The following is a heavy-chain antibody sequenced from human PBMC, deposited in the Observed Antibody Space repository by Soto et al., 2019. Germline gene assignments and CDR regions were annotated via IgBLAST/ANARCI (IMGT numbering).Heavy chain of an antibody. V-gene: IGHV4-59*01. D-gene: IGHD2-2*01. Sequence: SETLSLTCTVSGGSISSYYWSWIRQPPGKGLEWIGYIYYSGSTNYNPSLKSRVTISVDTSKNQFSLKLSSVTAADTAVYYCAREYCSSTSCYFDYWGQGTLVTVSS. CDR2: IYYSGST. J-gene: IGHJ4*02. CDR1: GGSISSYY. CDR3: AREYCSSTSCYFDY.